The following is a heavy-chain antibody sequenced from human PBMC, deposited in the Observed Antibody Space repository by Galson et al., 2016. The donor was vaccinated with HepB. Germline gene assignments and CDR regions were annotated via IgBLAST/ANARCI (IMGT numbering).Heavy chain of an antibody. CDR1: GFVFRAYS. D-gene: IGHD2/OR15-2a*01. J-gene: IGHJ4*02. V-gene: IGHV3-23*01. CDR2: ISGSGGST. CDR3: AKGRDEYPNYFEY. Sequence: SLRLSCAASGFVFRAYSISWVRQAPGEGLEWVSAISGSGGSTLYADSVKGRFTIFRDNSKNTLYLEMNSLRAEDTAVYYCAKGRDEYPNYFEYWGQGTLVTVSS.